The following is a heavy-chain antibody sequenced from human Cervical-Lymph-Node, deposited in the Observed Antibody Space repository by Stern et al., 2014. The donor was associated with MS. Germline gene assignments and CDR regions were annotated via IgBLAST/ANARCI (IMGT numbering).Heavy chain of an antibody. V-gene: IGHV1-46*03. CDR3: TRVQRERRALDPFDP. J-gene: IGHJ5*02. D-gene: IGHD1-1*01. Sequence: VQLVESGAEVKKPGASVNVSCEASGFSFTTHYMHWIRQAPGESLEWVGMINPNTGTTSYARQFQGRVIITRDTSTSTIYMELTGLRSEDTALYFCTRVQRERRALDPFDPWGQGTLVTVSS. CDR2: INPNTGTT. CDR1: GFSFTTHY.